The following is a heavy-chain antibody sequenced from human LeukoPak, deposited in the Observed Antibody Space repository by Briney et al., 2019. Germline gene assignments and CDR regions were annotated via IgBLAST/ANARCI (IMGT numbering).Heavy chain of an antibody. CDR3: AKDPSRNYYDSSGYLVY. D-gene: IGHD3-22*01. J-gene: IGHJ4*02. CDR2: VSSSGGST. CDR1: GFTFSSYA. Sequence: GGSLRLSCAASGFTFSSYAMNWVRQAPGKGLEWVSAVSSSGGSTYYADSVKGRFTISRDNSKSTLYLQMNSLRAEDTAVYYCAKDPSRNYYDSSGYLVYWGQGTLVTVSS. V-gene: IGHV3-23*01.